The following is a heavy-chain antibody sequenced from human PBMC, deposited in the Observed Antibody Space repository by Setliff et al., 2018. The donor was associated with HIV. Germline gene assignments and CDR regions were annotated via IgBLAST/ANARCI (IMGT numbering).Heavy chain of an antibody. CDR2: IYHSGST. CDR3: AREGWELASFDY. CDR1: GYSISTTNS. J-gene: IGHJ4*02. D-gene: IGHD1-26*01. Sequence: SETLSLTCAFSGYSISTTNSWGWIRQPPGKGLEWIGSIYHSGSTYYNPSLKSRVTLSLDTSKNQFSLKLSSVTAADTAVYYCAREGWELASFDYWGQGTLVTVSS. V-gene: IGHV4-38-2*02.